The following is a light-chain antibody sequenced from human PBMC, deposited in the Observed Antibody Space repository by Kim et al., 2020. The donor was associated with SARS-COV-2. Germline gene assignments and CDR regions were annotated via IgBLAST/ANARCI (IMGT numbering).Light chain of an antibody. CDR1: GLRSYY. CDR2: GKN. CDR3: NSRDSSGNHYV. V-gene: IGLV3-19*01. J-gene: IGLJ1*01. Sequence: ALGQTVRITCQGDGLRSYYASWYQQKPGQAAVLVIYGKNNRPSGIPDRFYGSSSGNTASLTITGAQAEDEADYYCNSRDSSGNHYVFGTGTKVTVL.